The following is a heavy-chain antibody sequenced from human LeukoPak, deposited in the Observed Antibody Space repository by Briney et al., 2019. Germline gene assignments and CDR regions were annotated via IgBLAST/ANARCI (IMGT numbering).Heavy chain of an antibody. V-gene: IGHV1-2*02. CDR3: ARAKSIFGVANDAFDI. CDR2: INPNSGGT. D-gene: IGHD3-3*01. CDR1: GYTFTGCY. Sequence: ASVKVSCKASGYTFTGCYMHWVRQAPGQGLEWMGWINPNSGGTNYAQKFQGRVTMTRDTSTSTAYMELSRLRSDDTAVYYCARAKSIFGVANDAFDIWGQGTMVTVSS. J-gene: IGHJ3*02.